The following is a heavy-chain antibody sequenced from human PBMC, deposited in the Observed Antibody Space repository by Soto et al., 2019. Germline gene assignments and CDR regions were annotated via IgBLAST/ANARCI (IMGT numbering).Heavy chain of an antibody. D-gene: IGHD6-19*01. CDR2: ISGGGGDT. J-gene: IGHJ6*02. V-gene: IGHV3-23*01. CDR1: GFTFSNHA. Sequence: VGSLRLSGAASGFTFSNHAMAWLRQVPGKGLEWVSGISGGGGDTYHADYVRGRFTISRDNSKNTLYLQMNSLRAEDAAVYYCARTDSSGWSTRYGMDVWGQGTTVTVSS. CDR3: ARTDSSGWSTRYGMDV.